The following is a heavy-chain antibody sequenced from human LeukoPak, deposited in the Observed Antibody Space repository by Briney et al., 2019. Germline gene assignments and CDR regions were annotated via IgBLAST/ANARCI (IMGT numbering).Heavy chain of an antibody. V-gene: IGHV4-34*01. CDR2: INHSGST. Sequence: SETLSLTCAVYGGSFSGYYWSWIRQPPGKGLEWIGEINHSGSTNYNPSLKSRVTISVDTSKNQFSLKLSSVIAADTAVYYCARSRTYYDFWSGYGKNYYYYYMDVWGKGTTVTVSS. J-gene: IGHJ6*03. CDR3: ARSRTYYDFWSGYGKNYYYYYMDV. CDR1: GGSFSGYY. D-gene: IGHD3-3*01.